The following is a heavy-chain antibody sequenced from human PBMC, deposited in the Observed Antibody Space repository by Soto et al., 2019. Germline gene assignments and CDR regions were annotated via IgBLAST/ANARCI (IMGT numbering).Heavy chain of an antibody. CDR1: GFTFSNAW. CDR2: IKSKTDGGTT. J-gene: IGHJ3*02. V-gene: IGHV3-15*01. Sequence: GGSLRLSCAASGFTFSNAWMSWVRQAPGKGLEWVGRIKSKTDGGTTDYAAPVKGRFTISRDDSKNTLYLQMNSLKTEDTAVYYCTTDLSYIADDAFDIWGQGTMVTVSS. D-gene: IGHD6-13*01. CDR3: TTDLSYIADDAFDI.